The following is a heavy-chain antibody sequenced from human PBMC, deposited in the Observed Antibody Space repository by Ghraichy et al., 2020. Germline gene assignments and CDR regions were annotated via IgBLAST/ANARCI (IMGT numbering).Heavy chain of an antibody. CDR2: INQDGGET. V-gene: IGHV3-7*01. J-gene: IGHJ4*02. D-gene: IGHD4-17*01. CDR3: ARNDRDYGDYGNDY. CDR1: GFTFSSYW. Sequence: GESLNISCAASGFTFSSYWMAWIRQAPGKGLEWLANINQDGGETYYVDTVKGRFTISRDNAKKSLYLQMNSLRAEDTAVYYCARNDRDYGDYGNDYWGQGTLVTVSS.